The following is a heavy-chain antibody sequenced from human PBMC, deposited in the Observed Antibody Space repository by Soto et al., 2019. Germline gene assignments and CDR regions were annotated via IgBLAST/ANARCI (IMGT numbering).Heavy chain of an antibody. D-gene: IGHD2-2*02. CDR1: GFTFSSYG. V-gene: IGHV3-30*18. CDR3: AKDRWGVVVPAAILGALFDY. Sequence: SLRLSCAASGFTFSSYGMHWVRQAPGKGLEWVAVISYDGSNKYYADSVKGRFTTSRDNSKNTLYLQMNSLRAEDTAVYYCAKDRWGVVVPAAILGALFDYWGQGTLVTVSS. J-gene: IGHJ4*02. CDR2: ISYDGSNK.